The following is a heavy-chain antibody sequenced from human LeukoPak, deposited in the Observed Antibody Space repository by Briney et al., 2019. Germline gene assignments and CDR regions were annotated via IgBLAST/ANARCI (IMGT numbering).Heavy chain of an antibody. V-gene: IGHV4-34*01. D-gene: IGHD2-2*03. J-gene: IGHJ5*02. CDR2: INHSGST. Sequence: SETLSLTCAVYGGSFSGYYWSWIRQPPGKGLEWIGEINHSGSTNYNPSLKSRVTISVDTSKNQFSLKLSSVTAADTAVYYCASYGYCSSTSCANWFDPWGQGTLVTVSS. CDR1: GGSFSGYY. CDR3: ASYGYCSSTSCANWFDP.